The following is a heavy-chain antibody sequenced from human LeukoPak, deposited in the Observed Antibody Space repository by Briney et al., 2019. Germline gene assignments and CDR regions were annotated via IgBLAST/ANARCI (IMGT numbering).Heavy chain of an antibody. CDR1: GGTFSTYA. J-gene: IGHJ6*03. V-gene: IGHV1-69*05. CDR3: ARGPLRGYYYYYMDV. D-gene: IGHD3-16*01. Sequence: PSVKVSCKASGGTFSTYAINWVRQAPGQGLEWMGGIIPIFGTADYAQKFQGRVTITTDESTSTAYMKLSSLRSEDTAVYYCARGPLRGYYYYYMDVWGIGTPVTVSS. CDR2: IIPIFGTA.